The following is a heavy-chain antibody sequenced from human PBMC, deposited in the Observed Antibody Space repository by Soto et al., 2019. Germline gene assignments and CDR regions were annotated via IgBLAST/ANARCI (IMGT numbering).Heavy chain of an antibody. V-gene: IGHV4-34*01. J-gene: IGHJ6*03. Sequence: PSETLSLTCAVYGGSFSGYYWSWIRQPPGKGLEWIGEINHSGSTNYNPSLKSRVTISVDTSKNQFSLKLSSVTAADTAVYYCARMEWLLYPGYYYYMDVWGKGTTVTVSS. CDR2: INHSGST. CDR1: GGSFSGYY. CDR3: ARMEWLLYPGYYYYMDV. D-gene: IGHD3-3*01.